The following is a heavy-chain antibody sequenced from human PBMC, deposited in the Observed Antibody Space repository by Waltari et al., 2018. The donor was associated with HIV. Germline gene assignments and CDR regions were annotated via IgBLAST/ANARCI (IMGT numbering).Heavy chain of an antibody. J-gene: IGHJ4*02. D-gene: IGHD6-13*01. V-gene: IGHV3-74*01. CDR2: IKSDGGST. CDR1: GFTFSSYW. Sequence: EVQLVESGGGLVQPGGSLRLSCAASGFTFSSYWMHWVRQAPGKGLVWVSRIKSDGGSTSYADSVKGRFTISRDNAKNTLDLQMNSLRAEDTAVYYCARNLEVAAAGGGVDYWGQGTLVTVSS. CDR3: ARNLEVAAAGGGVDY.